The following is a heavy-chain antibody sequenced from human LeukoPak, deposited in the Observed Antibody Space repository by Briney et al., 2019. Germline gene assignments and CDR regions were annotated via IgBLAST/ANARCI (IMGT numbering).Heavy chain of an antibody. D-gene: IGHD3-3*01. CDR3: AKSGYDFWSGYPYYYYMDV. J-gene: IGHJ6*03. CDR2: ISGSGGST. Sequence: GGSLRLSCAASGFTFSSYAMSWVRQAPGKGLEWVSAISGSGGSTYYADSVKGRFTISRDNSKNTLYLQMNSLRAEDTAVYYCAKSGYDFWSGYPYYYYMDVWGKGTTVTVSS. CDR1: GFTFSSYA. V-gene: IGHV3-23*01.